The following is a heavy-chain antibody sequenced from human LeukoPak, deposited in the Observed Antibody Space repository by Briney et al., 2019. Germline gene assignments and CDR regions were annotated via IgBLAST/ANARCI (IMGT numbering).Heavy chain of an antibody. CDR2: ISPSSDSI. CDR1: GFTFSSYS. CDR3: ARASRTGFDY. J-gene: IGHJ4*02. V-gene: IGHV3-48*02. Sequence: PGGSLRLSCAASGFTFSSYSMNWVRQAPGKGLEWVSYISPSSDSIYYADSVKGRFIISRDNAKNSLYLQMNSLRDGDTALYYCARASRTGFDYWGQGPLVTVSS. D-gene: IGHD2-8*02.